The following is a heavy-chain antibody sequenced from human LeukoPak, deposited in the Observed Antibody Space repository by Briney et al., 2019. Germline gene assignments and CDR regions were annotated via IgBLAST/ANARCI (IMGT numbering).Heavy chain of an antibody. Sequence: GGSLRLSCAASGFTFSDYYMSWIRQAPGKGLEWVSYISSSGSTIYYADSVKGRFTISRDNSKNTLYLQMNDLRAEDTAVYYCAKDTEGVRGNFLFEYWGQGTLVTVSS. D-gene: IGHD2-8*01. CDR1: GFTFSDYY. J-gene: IGHJ4*02. CDR3: AKDTEGVRGNFLFEY. V-gene: IGHV3-11*01. CDR2: ISSSGSTI.